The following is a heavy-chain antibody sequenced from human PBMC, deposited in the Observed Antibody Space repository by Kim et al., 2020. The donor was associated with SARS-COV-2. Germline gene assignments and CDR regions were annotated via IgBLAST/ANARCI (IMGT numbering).Heavy chain of an antibody. D-gene: IGHD5-18*01. J-gene: IGHJ6*02. CDR3: ARLHTGMGSYYYAMDV. CDR2: IYYSGNT. CDR1: GGSISSSSYY. Sequence: SETLSLTCTVSGGSISSSSYYWGWIRQPPGKGLEWIGSIYYSGNTYYNPSLKSRVTISVDTSKNQFSLKVSSVTAADTAVYYYARLHTGMGSYYYAMDVWGQGTTVTVSS. V-gene: IGHV4-39*01.